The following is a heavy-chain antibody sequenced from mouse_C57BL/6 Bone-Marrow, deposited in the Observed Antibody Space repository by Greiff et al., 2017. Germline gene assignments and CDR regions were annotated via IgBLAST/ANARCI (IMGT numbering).Heavy chain of an antibody. Sequence: EVQLQESGGDLVKPGGSLKLSCAASGFTFSSYGMSWVRQTPDKRLEWVATISSGGSYTYYTDSVKGRVTISRDTAKNTLYLQMRSLTAEDTAMYYCAKQLRAYWGQGTLVTVSA. J-gene: IGHJ3*01. CDR2: ISSGGSYT. CDR3: AKQLRAY. CDR1: GFTFSSYG. V-gene: IGHV5-6*01. D-gene: IGHD3-2*02.